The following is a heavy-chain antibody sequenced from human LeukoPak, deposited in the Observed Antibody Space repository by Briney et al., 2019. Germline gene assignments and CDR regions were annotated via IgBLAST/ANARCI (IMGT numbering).Heavy chain of an antibody. CDR2: IYHSGST. Sequence: PSQTLSLTCAVSGGSISSGGYSWSWIRQPPGKGPEWIGYIYHSGSTYYNPSLKSRVTISVDRSKNQFSLKLSSVTAADTAVYYCARRNYYDSSGYYLASSYYFDYWGQGTLVTVSS. CDR3: ARRNYYDSSGYYLASSYYFDY. J-gene: IGHJ4*02. V-gene: IGHV4-30-2*01. D-gene: IGHD3-22*01. CDR1: GGSISSGGYS.